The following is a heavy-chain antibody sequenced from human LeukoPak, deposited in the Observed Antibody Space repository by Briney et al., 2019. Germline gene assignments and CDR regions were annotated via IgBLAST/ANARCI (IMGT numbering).Heavy chain of an antibody. Sequence: SETLSLTCAVYGGSFSGYYWSWIRQPTGKGLEWIGEINHSGSTNYNPSLKSRVTISVDTSKNQFSLKLSSVTAADTAVYYCARLMSGAGWGQGTLVTVSS. CDR2: INHSGST. CDR3: ARLMSGAG. V-gene: IGHV4-34*01. CDR1: GGSFSGYY. J-gene: IGHJ4*02. D-gene: IGHD3-10*02.